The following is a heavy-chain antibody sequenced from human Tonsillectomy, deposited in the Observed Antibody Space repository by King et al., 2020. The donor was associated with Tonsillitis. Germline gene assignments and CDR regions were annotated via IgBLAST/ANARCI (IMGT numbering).Heavy chain of an antibody. V-gene: IGHV3-30-3*01. CDR2: ISYDGSNK. CDR3: TRGVGYSSGWFSGAFDY. Sequence: VQLVESGGGVVQPGRSLRLSCAASGFTFSSYAMHWVRQAPGKGLEWVAVISYDGSNKYYADSVKGRFTISRDNSKNTLYLQMNSLRAEDTAVYYCTRGVGYSSGWFSGAFDYWGQGTLVTVSS. CDR1: GFTFSSYA. D-gene: IGHD6-19*01. J-gene: IGHJ4*02.